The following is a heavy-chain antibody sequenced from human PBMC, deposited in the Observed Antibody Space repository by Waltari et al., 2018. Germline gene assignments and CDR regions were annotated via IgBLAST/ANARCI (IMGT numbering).Heavy chain of an antibody. CDR1: GGSVSGYY. CDR3: ARNRGRVVKGDY. D-gene: IGHD3-3*01. V-gene: IGHV4-34*01. CDR2: INHSGST. J-gene: IGHJ4*02. Sequence: QVQLQQWGAGLLKPSETLSLTCAVYGGSVSGYYWSWIRQPPGKGLEGIGEINHSGSTNSIPALKSRVTIAVDTSKNQFSLKLSSVTAADTAVYYCARNRGRVVKGDYWGQGTLVTVSS.